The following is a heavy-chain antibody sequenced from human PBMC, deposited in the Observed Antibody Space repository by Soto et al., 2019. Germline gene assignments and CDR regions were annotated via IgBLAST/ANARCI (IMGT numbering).Heavy chain of an antibody. CDR3: ARAEGIAVVGTDY. D-gene: IGHD6-19*01. Sequence: QVQLVQSGAEVKKPGASVKVSCKASGYTFTSYGISWVRQAPGQGLEWMGWISAYNGNTNYAQKLQGRATMTNDTSPSRAYMELRSVRSDDTAVYYCARAEGIAVVGTDYWGQGTLVTVSS. V-gene: IGHV1-18*01. CDR1: GYTFTSYG. J-gene: IGHJ4*02. CDR2: ISAYNGNT.